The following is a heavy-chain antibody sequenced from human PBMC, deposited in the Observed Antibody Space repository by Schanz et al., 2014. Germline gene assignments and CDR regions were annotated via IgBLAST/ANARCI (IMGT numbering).Heavy chain of an antibody. Sequence: QVQLVESGGGVVQPGGSLRLSCVASGFSFSGFAVHWVRRAPGKGLEWVSIVSHDGFTKHYAGSVRGRFTLSRDNSKNTVYLQMNSLRAEDTALYFCATDYSGGGCHIWGQGTMVTVSS. V-gene: IGHV3-30*04. CDR2: VSHDGFTK. CDR3: ATDYSGGGCHI. J-gene: IGHJ3*02. D-gene: IGHD6-19*01. CDR1: GFSFSGFA.